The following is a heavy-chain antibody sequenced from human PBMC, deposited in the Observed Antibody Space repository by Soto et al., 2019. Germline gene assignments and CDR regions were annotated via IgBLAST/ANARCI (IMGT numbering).Heavy chain of an antibody. J-gene: IGHJ4*02. CDR2: ISPDGTSS. V-gene: IGHV3-43*01. CDR1: GFTLDDYT. CDR3: AKDASGYDMAFDY. Sequence: GGSLRLSCVASGFTLDDYTMHWVRQAPGKGLEWVSLISPDGTSSYYADSLKGRFTISRDNSKNSLFLQMNNLRTEDTALYYCAKDASGYDMAFDYWGQGALVTVSS. D-gene: IGHD5-12*01.